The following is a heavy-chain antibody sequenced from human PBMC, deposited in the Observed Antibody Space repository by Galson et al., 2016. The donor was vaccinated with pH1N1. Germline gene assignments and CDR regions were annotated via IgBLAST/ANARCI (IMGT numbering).Heavy chain of an antibody. D-gene: IGHD3-22*01. V-gene: IGHV3-30*18. CDR2: ISYTGSEE. Sequence: SLRLSCAASGFAFSNYGMHWVRQAPGKGLEWVAVISYTGSEEYYVESVKGRFTISRDNSKNTLYLQMNSLRLEDTAVYYCAKCRDTSGYSAFDMWGQGTTVTVSS. CDR3: AKCRDTSGYSAFDM. J-gene: IGHJ3*02. CDR1: GFAFSNYG.